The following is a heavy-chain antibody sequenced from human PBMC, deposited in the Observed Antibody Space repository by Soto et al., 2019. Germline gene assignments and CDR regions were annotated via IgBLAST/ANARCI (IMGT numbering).Heavy chain of an antibody. D-gene: IGHD2-21*02. J-gene: IGHJ4*02. Sequence: SETLSLTCTVSGGSVSSGSYYWSWIRQPPGKGLEWVGYIYYSGSTNYNPSLKSRVTISVDTSKNQFSLKLSSVTAADTAVYYCASSEVTAILDYWGQGTLVTVSS. CDR1: GGSVSSGSYY. CDR3: ASSEVTAILDY. CDR2: IYYSGST. V-gene: IGHV4-61*01.